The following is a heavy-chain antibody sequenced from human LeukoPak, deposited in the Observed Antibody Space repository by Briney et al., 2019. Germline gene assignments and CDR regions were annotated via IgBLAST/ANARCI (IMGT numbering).Heavy chain of an antibody. D-gene: IGHD3-10*01. V-gene: IGHV3-23*01. CDR2: ISGSGGST. Sequence: PGGSLRLSCAASGFTFSSYAMSWVRRAPGKGLEWVSAISGSGGSTYYADSVKGRFTISRDNSKNTLYLQMNSLRAEDTAVYYCARRGNYYGSGSNNWFDPWGQGTLVTVSS. CDR1: GFTFSSYA. CDR3: ARRGNYYGSGSNNWFDP. J-gene: IGHJ5*02.